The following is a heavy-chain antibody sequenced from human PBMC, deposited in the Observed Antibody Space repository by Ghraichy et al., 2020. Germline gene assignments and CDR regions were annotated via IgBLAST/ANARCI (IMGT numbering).Heavy chain of an antibody. Sequence: GGSLRLSCAASGFTFSSYWMSWVRQAPGKGLEWVANIKQDGSEKYYVDSVKGRFTISRDNAKNSLYLQMNSLRAEDTAVYYCARGTMVQGERYYYYGMDVWGQGTTVTVSS. CDR1: GFTFSSYW. J-gene: IGHJ6*02. CDR2: IKQDGSEK. D-gene: IGHD3-10*01. CDR3: ARGTMVQGERYYYYGMDV. V-gene: IGHV3-7*04.